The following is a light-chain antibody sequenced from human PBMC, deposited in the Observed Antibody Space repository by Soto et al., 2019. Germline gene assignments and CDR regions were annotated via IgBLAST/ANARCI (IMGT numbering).Light chain of an antibody. CDR1: QSVSSSY. Sequence: EIVLTQSPGTLSLSPGERATLSCRASQSVSSSYLAWYQQKPGQAPRLLIYGASSRATGIPDRFSGSGSGTDFTLTISRLEPEDCAVYYWQQYGSSPYTVGQGTKLEIK. CDR3: QQYGSSPYT. J-gene: IGKJ2*01. CDR2: GAS. V-gene: IGKV3-20*01.